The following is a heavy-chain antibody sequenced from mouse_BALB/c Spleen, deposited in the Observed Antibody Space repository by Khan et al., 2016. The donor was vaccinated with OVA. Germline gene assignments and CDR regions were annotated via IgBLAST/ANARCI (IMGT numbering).Heavy chain of an antibody. J-gene: IGHJ2*01. V-gene: IGHV3-2*02. Sequence: EVQLLESGPGLLKPSQSLSLTCTVSGYSITSDYAWNWIRQFPGNQLEWMAYISYSGSTTYNPSLRSRTSITRDTSTNPFFLQLNSVTTEDTATYYCASWKLLLRYPDYCDYWGQGTTLTVSS. CDR3: ASWKLLLRYPDYCDY. D-gene: IGHD1-1*01. CDR2: ISYSGST. CDR1: GYSITSDYA.